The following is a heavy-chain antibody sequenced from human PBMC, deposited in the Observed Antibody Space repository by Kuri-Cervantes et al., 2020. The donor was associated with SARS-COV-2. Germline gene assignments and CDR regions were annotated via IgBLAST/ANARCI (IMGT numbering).Heavy chain of an antibody. V-gene: IGHV3-30*18. D-gene: IGHD1-1*01. J-gene: IGHJ4*02. CDR2: ISYDGTNK. Sequence: GESLKISCAASGFTFSTYGMHWVRQAPGKGLEWVAVISYDGTNKYYADSVKGRFTISRDNSKNTLYLQMNSLRPEDTAVYYCAKSFDPYNSLSGDYFDYWGQGPLVTVSS. CDR3: AKSFDPYNSLSGDYFDY. CDR1: GFTFSTYG.